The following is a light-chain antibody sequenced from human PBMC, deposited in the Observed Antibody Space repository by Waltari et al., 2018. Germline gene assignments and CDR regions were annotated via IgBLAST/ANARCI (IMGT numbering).Light chain of an antibody. CDR3: ALYMGSGIWV. CDR1: YGALSTTSY. V-gene: IGLV8-61*01. J-gene: IGLJ3*02. CDR2: KAN. Sequence: QTVVTQERSLSVSPGGTVTLTCALSYGALSTTSYATWYQQTPGQAPRTLVYKANARSSGVPDRFSGSILGNTAALTITGAQADDESDYYCALYMGSGIWVFGGGTRLTVL.